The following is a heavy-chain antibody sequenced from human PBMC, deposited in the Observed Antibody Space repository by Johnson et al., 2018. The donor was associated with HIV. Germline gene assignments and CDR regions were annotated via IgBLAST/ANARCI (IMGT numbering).Heavy chain of an antibody. CDR3: ARWGVVTPHAFDI. V-gene: IGHV3-66*03. CDR1: GLSVSINY. J-gene: IGHJ3*02. D-gene: IGHD4-23*01. Sequence: VQLVESGGGLIQPGGSLRLSCAVSGLSVSINYITWVRQAPGKGLEWVSVIHSGGSTYYADSVKGRFTISRDNSKNTLYLQMNSLRAEDTAVYYCARWGVVTPHAFDIWGQGTMVTVSS. CDR2: IHSGGST.